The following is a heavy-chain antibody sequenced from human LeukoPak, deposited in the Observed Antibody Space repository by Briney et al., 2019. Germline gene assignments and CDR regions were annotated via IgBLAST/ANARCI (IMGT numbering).Heavy chain of an antibody. CDR3: ARGDFCSSSSCYLRPMDV. Sequence: SETLSLTCTVPGGAISDYYWSWIRQPPGKGLEWIGSIYYSGSTTYNPSLRSRVPMSVDTAKNQFSLKLRSVTAADTAVYYCARGDFCSSSSCYLRPMDVWGKGTTVTVSS. D-gene: IGHD2-2*01. CDR2: IYYSGST. J-gene: IGHJ6*03. CDR1: GGAISDYY. V-gene: IGHV4-59*01.